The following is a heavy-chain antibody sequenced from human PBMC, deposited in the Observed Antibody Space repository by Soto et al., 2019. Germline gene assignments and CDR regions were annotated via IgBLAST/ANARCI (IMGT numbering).Heavy chain of an antibody. CDR2: ISAYNGNT. V-gene: IGHV1-18*01. Sequence: ASVKVSCKASGYTFTSYGISWVRQAPGQGLEWMGWISAYNGNTNYAQKFQGRVTITADKSTGTAYMELNSLRSEDTAVYYCARDSPIGSTFSGYDAIDYSGQATLVTVSS. D-gene: IGHD5-12*01. CDR3: ARDSPIGSTFSGYDAIDY. J-gene: IGHJ4*02. CDR1: GYTFTSYG.